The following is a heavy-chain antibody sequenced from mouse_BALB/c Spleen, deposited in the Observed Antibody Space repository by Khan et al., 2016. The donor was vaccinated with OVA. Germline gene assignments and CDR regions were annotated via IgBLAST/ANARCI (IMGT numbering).Heavy chain of an antibody. D-gene: IGHD2-2*01. V-gene: IGHV6-6*01. J-gene: IGHJ3*01. Sequence: EVKLEESGGGLVQPGGSMKLSCATSGFTFSDAWMDWVRPSPEKGLVWVAEIRSKTHNHATYYAESLQGRFTISRDDSQISVYLQKNSLRDEDTGIYYDTRVYGYGGGFGYWGQGTLVTVSA. CDR2: IRSKTHNHAT. CDR1: GFTFSDAW. CDR3: TRVYGYGGGFGY.